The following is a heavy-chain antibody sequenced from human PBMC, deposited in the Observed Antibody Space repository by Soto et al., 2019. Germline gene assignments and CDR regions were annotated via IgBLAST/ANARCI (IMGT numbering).Heavy chain of an antibody. CDR2: IRSKTYNYAT. CDR1: GFTFSDSA. J-gene: IGHJ4*02. Sequence: GGSLRLSCAASGFTFSDSALHWVRQASGKGLEWVGRIRSKTYNYATEHAASVKGRSTISRDDSKKTAYLQMNSLKTEDTAVYYCTSHSGSYESVYWGQGTLVTVSS. V-gene: IGHV3-73*01. D-gene: IGHD1-26*01. CDR3: TSHSGSYESVY.